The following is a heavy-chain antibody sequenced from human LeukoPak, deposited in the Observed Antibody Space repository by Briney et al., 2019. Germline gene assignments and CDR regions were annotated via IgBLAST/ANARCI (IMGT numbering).Heavy chain of an antibody. V-gene: IGHV1-46*01. CDR1: GYNFTSFY. D-gene: IGHD3-22*01. Sequence: ASVKVSCKASGYNFTSFYMHWVRQAPGQGLEWMGIINPSGGNTPYAQQFQGTVTKTRDTSTSTVYMELSSLRSEDTAVYYCARSGSHYYDSSGYCDYWGQGTLVTVSS. CDR2: INPSGGNT. CDR3: ARSGSHYYDSSGYCDY. J-gene: IGHJ4*02.